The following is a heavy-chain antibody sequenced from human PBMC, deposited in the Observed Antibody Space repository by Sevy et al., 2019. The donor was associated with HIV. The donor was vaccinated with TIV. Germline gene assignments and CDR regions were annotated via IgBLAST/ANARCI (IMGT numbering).Heavy chain of an antibody. CDR3: TLFGTSLYDYDSSASDAFDI. D-gene: IGHD3-22*01. V-gene: IGHV3-15*01. CDR1: GFTFSNAW. J-gene: IGHJ3*02. Sequence: GGSLRLSCAASGFTFSNAWMSWVRQAPGKGLEWVGRIKSKTDGGTTDYAAPVKGRFTISRDDSKNTLYLQMNSLKTEDTAVYYCTLFGTSLYDYDSSASDAFDIWGQGTMVTVSS. CDR2: IKSKTDGGTT.